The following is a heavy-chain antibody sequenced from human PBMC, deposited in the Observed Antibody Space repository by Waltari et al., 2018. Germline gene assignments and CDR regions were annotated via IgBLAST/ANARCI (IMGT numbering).Heavy chain of an antibody. CDR3: TRKQGTHYYYYMDV. CDR1: GFTFGDYA. D-gene: IGHD1-1*01. CDR2: IRSKAYGVTT. Sequence: EVQLVESGGGLVQPGRSLRLSCTASGFTFGDYAMSWVRQAPGKGLEWVGFIRSKAYGVTTEYAAAVKGRFTISRDDTKSIAYLQMNSLKTEDTAVYYCTRKQGTHYYYYMDVWGKGTTVTVSS. V-gene: IGHV3-49*04. J-gene: IGHJ6*03.